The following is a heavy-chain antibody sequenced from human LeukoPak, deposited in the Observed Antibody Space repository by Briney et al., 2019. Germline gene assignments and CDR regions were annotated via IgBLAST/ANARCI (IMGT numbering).Heavy chain of an antibody. CDR2: ISGSGGST. J-gene: IGHJ4*02. V-gene: IGHV3-23*01. CDR3: ARDQYCSGGSCYSDY. D-gene: IGHD2-15*01. CDR1: GFTFSSYG. Sequence: GGSLRLSCAASGFTFSSYGMSWVRQAPGKGLEWVSAISGSGGSTYYADSVKGRFTISRDNAKNSLYLQMNSLRAEDTAVYYCARDQYCSGGSCYSDYWGQGTLVTVSS.